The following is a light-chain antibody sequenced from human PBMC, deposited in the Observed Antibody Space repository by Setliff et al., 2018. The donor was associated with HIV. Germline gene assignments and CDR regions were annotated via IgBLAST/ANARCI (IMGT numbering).Light chain of an antibody. J-gene: IGLJ2*01. CDR1: TGAVTSGHY. Sequence: QAVVTQEPSLTVSPGETVTLTCGSNTGAVTSGHYPSWLQQKPGQAPKTLISATNKKHSWTPARFSGSLFGGKAALTLSGAQPEDEADYYCLVAYSNSVVFGGGTKSPS. CDR2: ATN. V-gene: IGLV7-46*01. CDR3: LVAYSNSVV.